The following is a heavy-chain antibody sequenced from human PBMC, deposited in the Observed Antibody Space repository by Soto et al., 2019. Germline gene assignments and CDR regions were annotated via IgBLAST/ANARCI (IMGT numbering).Heavy chain of an antibody. V-gene: IGHV3-30*18. CDR2: ISYDGSNK. D-gene: IGHD1-26*01. Sequence: GGSLRLSCAASGFTFSSYGMHWVRQAPGKGLEWVAVISYDGSNKYYADSVKGRFTISRDNSKNTLYLQMNSLRAEDTAVYYCAKGIVGATRGFDAFDIWGQGTMVTVSS. J-gene: IGHJ3*02. CDR3: AKGIVGATRGFDAFDI. CDR1: GFTFSSYG.